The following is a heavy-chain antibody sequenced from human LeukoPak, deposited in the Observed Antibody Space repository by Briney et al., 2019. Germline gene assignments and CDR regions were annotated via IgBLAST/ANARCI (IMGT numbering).Heavy chain of an antibody. Sequence: PSETLSLTCTVSGGSISSYYWSWIRQPPGKGLEWIGYIYYSGSTNYNPSLKSRVTISVDTSKNQFSLKLSSVTAADTAVYYCARLLRFLSNDAFDIWGQGTMVTVSS. V-gene: IGHV4-59*01. J-gene: IGHJ3*02. D-gene: IGHD3-3*01. CDR2: IYYSGST. CDR3: ARLLRFLSNDAFDI. CDR1: GGSISSYY.